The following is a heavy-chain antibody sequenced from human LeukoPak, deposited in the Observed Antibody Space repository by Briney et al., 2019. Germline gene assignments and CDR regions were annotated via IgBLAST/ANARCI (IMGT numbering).Heavy chain of an antibody. CDR1: GFTFSSYN. V-gene: IGHV3-21*01. CDR2: IGRSSSYI. J-gene: IGHJ4*02. Sequence: GGSLRLSCAASGFTFSSYNMKWVRQAPGKGLEWVSSIGRSSSYIHYAESVRGRFTISRDNAKNTLYLQMNSLRAEDTAAYYCVREGGYDPFEDWGQGTLVTVSS. D-gene: IGHD5-12*01. CDR3: VREGGYDPFED.